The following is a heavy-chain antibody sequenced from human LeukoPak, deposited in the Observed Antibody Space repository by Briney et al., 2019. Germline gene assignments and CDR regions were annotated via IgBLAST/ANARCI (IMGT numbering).Heavy chain of an antibody. Sequence: PGGSLRLSCTASGFTFGDYAMSSVRQAPGKGLDWIGFIRSKTSGGTTEYAASVKGRFTILRDDSKSIAYLQINSLKTEDTAVYYCTRGDGSGSYWGQGTLVTVSS. CDR3: TRGDGSGSY. CDR2: IRSKTSGGTT. D-gene: IGHD1-26*01. J-gene: IGHJ4*02. CDR1: GFTFGDYA. V-gene: IGHV3-49*04.